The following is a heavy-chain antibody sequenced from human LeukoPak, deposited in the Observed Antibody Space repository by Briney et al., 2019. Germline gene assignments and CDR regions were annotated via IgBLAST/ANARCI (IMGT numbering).Heavy chain of an antibody. CDR1: GFTFSSYS. Sequence: PGGSLRLACAASGFTFSSYSMNWVRQAPGKGLEWVSSISSSSSYIHYADSVKGRFTISRDNAKDSLYLQMNSLRAEDTAEYYCARDLDGMDVWGQGTTATVSS. J-gene: IGHJ6*02. V-gene: IGHV3-21*01. CDR2: ISSSSSYI. CDR3: ARDLDGMDV.